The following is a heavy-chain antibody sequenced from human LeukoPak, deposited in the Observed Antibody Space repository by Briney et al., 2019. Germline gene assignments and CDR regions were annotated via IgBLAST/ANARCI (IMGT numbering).Heavy chain of an antibody. CDR2: ISGSGGST. J-gene: IGHJ4*02. CDR3: AKDSYSSSFQPHFDY. D-gene: IGHD6-13*01. V-gene: IGHV3-23*01. Sequence: PGGSLRLSCAASGFTFSSYGMSWVRQAPGKGLEWVSAISGSGGSTYYADSVKGRFTISRDNSKNTLYLQMNSLRAEDTAVYYCAKDSYSSSFQPHFDYWGQGTLVTVSS. CDR1: GFTFSSYG.